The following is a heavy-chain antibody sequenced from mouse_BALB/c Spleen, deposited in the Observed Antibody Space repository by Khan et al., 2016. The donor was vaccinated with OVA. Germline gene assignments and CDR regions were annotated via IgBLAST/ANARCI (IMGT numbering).Heavy chain of an antibody. Sequence: EVKLLESGPGLVKPSQSLSLICTVTGYSITSDYAWNWIRQFPGNKLEWMGFISYSGNTKYNPSLKSRISITRDTSKNQFFLQLNSVTTEDTATXYCARVYGGDFDYWGQGTTLTVSS. J-gene: IGHJ2*01. CDR1: GYSITSDYA. D-gene: IGHD1-1*01. V-gene: IGHV3-2*02. CDR3: ARVYGGDFDY. CDR2: ISYSGNT.